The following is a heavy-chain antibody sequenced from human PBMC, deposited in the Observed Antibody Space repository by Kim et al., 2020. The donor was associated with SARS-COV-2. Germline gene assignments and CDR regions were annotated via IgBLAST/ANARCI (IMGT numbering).Heavy chain of an antibody. V-gene: IGHV3-11*05. CDR1: GFTFSDYY. J-gene: IGHJ6*02. D-gene: IGHD3-16*02. Sequence: GGSVRLSCAASGFTFSDYYMSWIRQAPGKGLEWVSYISSSSSYTNYADSVKGRFTISRDNAKNSLYLQMNSLRADDTAVYYCAGVGYDYVWGSYRDYYYYYGMDVWGQGTTVTVSS. CDR3: AGVGYDYVWGSYRDYYYYYGMDV. CDR2: ISSSSSYT.